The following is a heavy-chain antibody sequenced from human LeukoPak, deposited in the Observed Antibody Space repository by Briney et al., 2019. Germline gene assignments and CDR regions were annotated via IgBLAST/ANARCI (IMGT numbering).Heavy chain of an antibody. J-gene: IGHJ4*02. CDR3: GVMATSDFDY. V-gene: IGHV3-21*01. D-gene: IGHD5-24*01. Sequence: GGSLRLSCAASGFTFSSYAINWVRQAPGKGLEWVSSISSSSSYIYYADSVKGRFTISRDNAKNSLYLQMNSLRAEDTAVYYCGVMATSDFDYWGQGTLVTVSS. CDR2: ISSSSSYI. CDR1: GFTFSSYA.